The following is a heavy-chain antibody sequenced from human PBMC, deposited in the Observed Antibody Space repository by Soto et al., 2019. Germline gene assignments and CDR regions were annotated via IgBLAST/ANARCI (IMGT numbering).Heavy chain of an antibody. CDR2: ISSSSSYI. J-gene: IGHJ5*02. CDR1: GFTFSSYS. V-gene: IGHV3-21*01. D-gene: IGHD3-10*01. CDR3: ARGSGSYYNHWFDP. Sequence: GVLRLSCAASGFTFSSYSMNWVRQAPGKGLEWVSSISSSSSYIYYADSVKGRFTISRDNAKNSLYLQMNSLRAEDTAVYYCARGSGSYYNHWFDPWGQGTLVTVSS.